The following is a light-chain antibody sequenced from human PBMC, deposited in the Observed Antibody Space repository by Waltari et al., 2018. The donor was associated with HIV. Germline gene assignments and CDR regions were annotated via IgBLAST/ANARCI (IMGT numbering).Light chain of an antibody. CDR3: ASYTHSSTLV. CDR2: DVT. CDR1: SGDVGGFDF. Sequence: QSALTQPASVSGSPGQSITISCTGTSGDVGGFDFVSWYQQHPGTAPKVIISDVTNRPSSVSSRFSGSKSGNTASLTISGLQGEDEAHYYCASYTHSSTLVFGGGTKLTVL. V-gene: IGLV2-14*03. J-gene: IGLJ3*02.